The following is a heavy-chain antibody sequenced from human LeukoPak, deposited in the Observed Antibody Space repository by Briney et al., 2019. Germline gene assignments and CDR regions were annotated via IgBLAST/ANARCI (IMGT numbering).Heavy chain of an antibody. CDR2: IYYSGST. V-gene: IGHV4-30-4*01. CDR3: ARTRAYGGRPDY. Sequence: PSGTLSLTCTVSGGSISSGDYYWSWIRQPPGTGLEWIGYIYYSGSTYYNPSLKSRVTISVDTSKNQFSLKLSSVTAADTAVYYCARTRAYGGRPDYWGQGTLVTVSS. D-gene: IGHD4-23*01. J-gene: IGHJ4*02. CDR1: GGSISSGDYY.